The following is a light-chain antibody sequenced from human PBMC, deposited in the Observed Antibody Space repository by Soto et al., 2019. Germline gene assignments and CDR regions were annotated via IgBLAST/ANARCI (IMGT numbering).Light chain of an antibody. CDR3: QQSYSTTWT. CDR2: AAS. CDR1: QGISTY. Sequence: DIHFTQSPSFLSASVGDRVTITCRASQGISTYLNWYQQKPGKAPKLLIYAASSLQSGVPSRFSGSGSETDFTLTISSLQPEDFATYSCQQSYSTTWTFGQGTKVDIK. V-gene: IGKV1-39*01. J-gene: IGKJ1*01.